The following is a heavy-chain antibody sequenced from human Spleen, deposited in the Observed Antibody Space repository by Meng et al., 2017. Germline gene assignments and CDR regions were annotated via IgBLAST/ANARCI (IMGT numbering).Heavy chain of an antibody. CDR3: ARDNYYGSGIRG. CDR2: IYYSGST. V-gene: IGHV4-39*07. J-gene: IGHJ4*02. D-gene: IGHD3-10*01. CDR1: GGSISSSSYY. Sequence: GSLRLSCTVSGGSISSSSYYWGWIRQPPGKGLEWIGSIYYSGSTYYNPSLKSRVTISVDTSKNQFSLKLSSVTAADTAVYYCARDNYYGSGIRGWGQGTLVTVSS.